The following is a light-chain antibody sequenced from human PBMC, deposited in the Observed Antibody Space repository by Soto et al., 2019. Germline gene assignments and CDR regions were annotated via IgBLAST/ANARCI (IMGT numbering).Light chain of an antibody. CDR3: SSYTSSSTLVV. J-gene: IGLJ2*01. CDR1: SSDVGGYNY. CDR2: DVS. Sequence: QYVLTQPASVSGSPGQSITISCTGTSSDVGGYNYVSWYQQHPGKAPKLMIYDVSNRPSGVSNRFSGSKSGNTASLTISGLQAEDEADYYCSSYTSSSTLVVFGVGTKVTVL. V-gene: IGLV2-14*01.